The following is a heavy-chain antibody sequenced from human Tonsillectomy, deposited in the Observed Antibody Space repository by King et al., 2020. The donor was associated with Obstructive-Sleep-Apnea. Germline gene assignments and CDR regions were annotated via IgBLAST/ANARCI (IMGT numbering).Heavy chain of an antibody. CDR2: ISYDGSNK. V-gene: IGHV3-30*04. CDR3: ARDYYYDSSGYYLTYYYYGMDV. Sequence: VQLVESGGGVVQPGRSLRLSCAASGFTFSSYAMHWVRQAPGKGLECVAVISYDGSNKYYADSVKGRFTISRDNSKNTLYLQMNSLRAEDTAVYYCARDYYYDSSGYYLTYYYYGMDVWGQGTTVTVSS. CDR1: GFTFSSYA. D-gene: IGHD3-22*01. J-gene: IGHJ6*02.